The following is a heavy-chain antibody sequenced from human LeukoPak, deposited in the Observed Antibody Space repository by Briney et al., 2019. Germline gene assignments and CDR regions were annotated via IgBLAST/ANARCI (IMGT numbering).Heavy chain of an antibody. CDR1: GFTFSSYG. V-gene: IGHV3-30*02. CDR2: IWYGGSNK. Sequence: GGSLRLSCAASGFTFSSYGMHWVRQAPGKGLEWVAVIWYGGSNKYYADSVKGRFTISRDNSKNTLYLQMNSLRAEDTAVYYCAKDSSGRLLRFLEWLFDYWGQGTLVTVSS. D-gene: IGHD3-3*01. J-gene: IGHJ4*02. CDR3: AKDSSGRLLRFLEWLFDY.